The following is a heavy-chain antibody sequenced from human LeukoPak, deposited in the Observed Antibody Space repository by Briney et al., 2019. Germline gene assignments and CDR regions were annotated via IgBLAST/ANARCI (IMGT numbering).Heavy chain of an antibody. V-gene: IGHV1-8*01. CDR3: ASGDWALTDHVDY. D-gene: IGHD3-9*01. CDR2: MNPNSGNT. CDR1: GYTFTSYD. Sequence: ASVKVSCKASGYTFTSYDINWVRQATGQGLEWMGWMNPNSGNTGYAQKFQGRVTMTRNTSISTAYMELSSLRSEDTAVYYCASGDWALTDHVDYWGQGTLVTVSS. J-gene: IGHJ4*02.